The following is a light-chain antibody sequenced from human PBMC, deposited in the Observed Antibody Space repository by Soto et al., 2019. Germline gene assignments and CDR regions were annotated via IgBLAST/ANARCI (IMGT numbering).Light chain of an antibody. CDR3: CSYAGSPYV. V-gene: IGLV2-23*01. CDR1: SSDVGSYNL. CDR2: EGS. J-gene: IGLJ1*01. Sequence: QSVLTQPASVSGSPGQSITISCTGTSSDVGSYNLVSCYQQHPGKAPKLMFYEGSKRPSGVSDRFSGSKSGNTASLTISGLQAEDEADYYCCSYAGSPYVFGTGTKLTVL.